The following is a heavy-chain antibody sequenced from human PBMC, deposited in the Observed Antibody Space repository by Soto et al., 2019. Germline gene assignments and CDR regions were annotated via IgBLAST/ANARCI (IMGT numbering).Heavy chain of an antibody. CDR1: GGSISSSSYY. CDR2: IYYSGST. D-gene: IGHD2-2*01. Sequence: SETLSLTCTVSGGSISSSSYYWGWIRQPPGKGLEWIGSIYYSGSTYYNPSLKSRVTISVDTSKNQFSLKLSSVTAADTAVYYCARCYVGIDYWRQGTLVTVSS. CDR3: ARCYVGIDY. V-gene: IGHV4-39*01. J-gene: IGHJ4*02.